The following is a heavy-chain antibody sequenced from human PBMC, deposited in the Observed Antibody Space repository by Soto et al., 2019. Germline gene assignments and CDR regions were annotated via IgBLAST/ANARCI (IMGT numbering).Heavy chain of an antibody. CDR3: ARDLGVALATLTLDS. Sequence: VQLVESGGGLVKPGGSLRLSCVASGFSLSTYSMNWVRQAPGKGLEWVADITTSSSFRFYADSVKGRFTISIDDARNSLYLQMNSLRVEDTGVYYCARDLGVALATLTLDSWGQGTLVTVSS. CDR2: ITTSSSFR. D-gene: IGHD2-15*01. V-gene: IGHV3-21*02. J-gene: IGHJ4*02. CDR1: GFSLSTYS.